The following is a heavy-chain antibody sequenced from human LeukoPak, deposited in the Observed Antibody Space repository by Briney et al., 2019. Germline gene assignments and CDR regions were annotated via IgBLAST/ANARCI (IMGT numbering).Heavy chain of an antibody. CDR3: ARDLDFDWFWFDP. CDR2: INPNSGGT. CDR1: GYTFTGYY. J-gene: IGHJ5*02. D-gene: IGHD3-9*01. Sequence: ASVKVSCKASGYTFTGYYMHWVRQAPGQGLEWMGWINPNSGGTNYAQKFQGRVTMTRDTSISTAYMELSRLRSDDTAVYYCARDLDFDWFWFDPWGQGTLVTVSS. V-gene: IGHV1-2*02.